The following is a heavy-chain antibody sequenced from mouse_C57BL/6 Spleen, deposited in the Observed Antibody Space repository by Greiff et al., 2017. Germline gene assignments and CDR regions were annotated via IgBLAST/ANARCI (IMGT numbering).Heavy chain of an antibody. J-gene: IGHJ2*01. CDR1: GYTFTSYT. V-gene: IGHV1-4*01. D-gene: IGHD2-2*01. Sequence: QVHVKQSGAELARPGASVKMSCKASGYTFTSYTMHWVKQRPGQGLEWIGYINPSSGYTKYNQKFKDKATLTADKSSSTAYMQLSSLTSEDSAVYYCGRYDGYTRGYLDDWGKGTTLTVSS. CDR2: INPSSGYT. CDR3: GRYDGYTRGYLDD.